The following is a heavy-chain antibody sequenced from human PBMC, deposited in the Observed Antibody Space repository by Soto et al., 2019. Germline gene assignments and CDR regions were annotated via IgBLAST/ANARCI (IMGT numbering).Heavy chain of an antibody. CDR1: GFTFSSYA. Sequence: GGSLRLSCAASGFTFSSYAMSWVRQAPGKGLERVSAISGSGGSTYYADSVKGRFTISRDNSKNTLYLQMNSLRAEDTAVYYCAKSPVPPLLDYGDKNWFDPWGQGTLVTVSS. D-gene: IGHD4-17*01. CDR3: AKSPVPPLLDYGDKNWFDP. J-gene: IGHJ5*02. V-gene: IGHV3-23*01. CDR2: ISGSGGST.